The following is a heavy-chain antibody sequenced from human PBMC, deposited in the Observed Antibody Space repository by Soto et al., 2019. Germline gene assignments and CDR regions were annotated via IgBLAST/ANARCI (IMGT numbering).Heavy chain of an antibody. CDR2: TYYSSKWYY. V-gene: IGHV6-1*01. Sequence: SQTLSLTCSMTGDSLSRNSARWSSARQSPSRGLEWLGMTYYSSKWYYEYAVSVRGRITINPHTSQNQYSPQLKSVTPDDTAVYFCSRGEQYSGRIFDYWGQGTLVTVSS. J-gene: IGHJ4*01. CDR1: GDSLSRNSAR. CDR3: SRGEQYSGRIFDY. D-gene: IGHD1-26*01.